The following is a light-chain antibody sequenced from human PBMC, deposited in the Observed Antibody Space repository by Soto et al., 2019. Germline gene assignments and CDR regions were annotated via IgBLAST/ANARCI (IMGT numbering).Light chain of an antibody. CDR3: QHRSSWPLT. Sequence: EIVLTQSPATLSFSPGERATLSCTASQSVRSYLAWYQQKPGQAPRLLIYDASNRATGIPARFSGSGPGTDFTLTISSLEPEDFAVYYCQHRSSWPLTFGGGTKVDIK. V-gene: IGKV3-11*01. J-gene: IGKJ4*01. CDR1: QSVRSY. CDR2: DAS.